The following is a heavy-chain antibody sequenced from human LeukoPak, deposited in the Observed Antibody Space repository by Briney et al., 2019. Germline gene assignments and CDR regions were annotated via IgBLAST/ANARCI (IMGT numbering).Heavy chain of an antibody. V-gene: IGHV3-53*01. CDR1: GLTGSHNY. J-gene: IGHJ5*02. Sequence: PGGSLRLSCAASGLTGSHNYVSWVRQAPGKGLEWVSAIHTSGDTCYADSVTGRFTISRDTSKNTLYLQINSLRVEDTAVYYCIVFGDSNHWGQGTLVTVSS. CDR3: IVFGDSNH. D-gene: IGHD4-17*01. CDR2: IHTSGDT.